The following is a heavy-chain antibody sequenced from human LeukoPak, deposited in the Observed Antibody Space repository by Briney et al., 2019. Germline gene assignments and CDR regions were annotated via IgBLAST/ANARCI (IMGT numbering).Heavy chain of an antibody. J-gene: IGHJ4*02. Sequence: VASVKVSCKASGGTFSSYAISWVRQAPGQGLEWMGGIIPIFGTANYAQKFQGRVTITADESTSTAYMELSSLRSEDTAVYYCASTTNYYGDYGGSDYWGQGTLVTVSS. CDR1: GGTFSSYA. CDR2: IIPIFGTA. D-gene: IGHD4-17*01. V-gene: IGHV1-69*13. CDR3: ASTTNYYGDYGGSDY.